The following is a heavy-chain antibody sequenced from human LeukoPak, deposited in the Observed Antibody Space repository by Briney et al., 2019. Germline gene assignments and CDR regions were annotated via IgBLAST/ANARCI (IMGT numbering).Heavy chain of an antibody. J-gene: IGHJ4*02. CDR1: GYTLTELS. Sequence: ASVKVSCKVSGYTLTELSMHWVRQAPGKGLERMGGFDPEDGETIYAQKFQGRVTMTEDTSADTAYMELSSLRSEDTAVYYCATECGYSGYDSCEDYWGQGTLVTVSS. CDR2: FDPEDGET. V-gene: IGHV1-24*01. CDR3: ATECGYSGYDSCEDY. D-gene: IGHD5-12*01.